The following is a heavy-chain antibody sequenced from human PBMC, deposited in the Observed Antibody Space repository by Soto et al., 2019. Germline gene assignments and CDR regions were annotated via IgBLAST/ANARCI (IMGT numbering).Heavy chain of an antibody. V-gene: IGHV3-30*18. CDR3: AKDHRNGGSRVDY. Sequence: QVRLVESGGGVVQPGRSLRLSCAASGFSFRSHGMHWVRQAPGKGLQWVAVISYDGSNSYYADSVKGRFTISRDNSNDALYLQMSSLRPEDTAEYFCAKDHRNGGSRVDYWGQGTLVTVSS. J-gene: IGHJ4*02. CDR1: GFSFRSHG. CDR2: ISYDGSNS. D-gene: IGHD2-15*01.